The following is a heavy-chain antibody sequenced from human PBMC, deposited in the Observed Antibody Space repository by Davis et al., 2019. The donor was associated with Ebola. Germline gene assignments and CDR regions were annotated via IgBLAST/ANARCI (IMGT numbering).Heavy chain of an antibody. CDR1: GFTFSSYA. J-gene: IGHJ6*04. V-gene: IGHV3-23*01. D-gene: IGHD3-3*01. Sequence: GESLKISCAASGFTFSSYAMTWVRQAPGKGLEWVSAISGSGGSTYYADSVQGRFTISRDNSKKTLYLQMNSLRAEDTAVYYCAKSGLSFGVVKYHYGMDVWGKGTTVTVSS. CDR2: ISGSGGST. CDR3: AKSGLSFGVVKYHYGMDV.